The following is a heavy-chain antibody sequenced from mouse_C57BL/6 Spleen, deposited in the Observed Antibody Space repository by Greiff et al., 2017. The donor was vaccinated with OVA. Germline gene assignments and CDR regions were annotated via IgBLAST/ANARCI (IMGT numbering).Heavy chain of an antibody. CDR1: GYTFTDYN. CDR2: INPNNGGT. CDR3: ARRRLLRFDY. Sequence: VQLQQSGPELVKPGASVKLSCKASGYTFTDYNMHWVKQSHGKSLEWIGYINPNNGGTSYNQKFKGKATLTVNKSSSTAYMELRSLTSEDAAVYYCARRRLLRFDYWGQGTTLTVSS. J-gene: IGHJ2*01. V-gene: IGHV1-22*01. D-gene: IGHD1-1*01.